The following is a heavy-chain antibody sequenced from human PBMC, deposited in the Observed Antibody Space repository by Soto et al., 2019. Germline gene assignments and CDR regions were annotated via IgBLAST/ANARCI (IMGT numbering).Heavy chain of an antibody. D-gene: IGHD5-18*01. J-gene: IGHJ5*02. CDR2: INPSGGST. Sequence: QVQLVQSGAEVKKPGASVKVSCKASGYTFTSYYMHWVRQAPGQGLEWMGIINPSGGSTSYAQKLQGRVPITRDTSTTTVYMALSSLRSEDTAVYYCARVYPSDTRYGYVGNNWFDPWGQGTLVTVSS. CDR1: GYTFTSYY. V-gene: IGHV1-46*03. CDR3: ARVYPSDTRYGYVGNNWFDP.